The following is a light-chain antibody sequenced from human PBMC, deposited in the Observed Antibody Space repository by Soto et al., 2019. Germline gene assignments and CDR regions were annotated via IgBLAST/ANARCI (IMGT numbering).Light chain of an antibody. V-gene: IGLV1-40*01. CDR3: QSYDSSLSGLV. J-gene: IGLJ2*01. CDR1: SSNIGAGYD. Sequence: VLTQPPSVSGAPGQRVTISCTGSSSNIGAGYDVQWYQQLPGTAPKLLIYGNSDRPSGVPDRFSGSKSGTSASLAITGLQAEDEADYYCQSYDSSLSGLVFGGGTKLTVL. CDR2: GNS.